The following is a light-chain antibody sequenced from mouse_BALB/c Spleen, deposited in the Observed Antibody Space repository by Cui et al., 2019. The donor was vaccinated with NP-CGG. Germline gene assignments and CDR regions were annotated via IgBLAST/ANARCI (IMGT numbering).Light chain of an antibody. CDR2: GTN. CDR3: ALWYSNHWV. CDR1: TGAVTTSNY. Sequence: AVVTQASPLTTSPGETVTLTCRSNTGAVTTSNYANWVQEKPDHLFTGLIGGTNNRPPGVPARFSGSLIGDKAALTITGAQTEDEAIYFCALWYSNHWVFGGGTKLTVL. J-gene: IGLJ1*01. V-gene: IGLV1*01.